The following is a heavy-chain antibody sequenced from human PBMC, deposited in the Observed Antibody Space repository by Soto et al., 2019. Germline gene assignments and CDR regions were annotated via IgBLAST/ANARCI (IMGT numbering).Heavy chain of an antibody. CDR1: GYTFTDYY. CDR3: AKDQGGYMVSGMDV. J-gene: IGHJ6*02. Sequence: QVQLVQSRAEVKKPGASVNVSCKASGYTFTDYYIYWLRQAPGHGLEWMGWINPNSVATNYAHNLQGRVTMTRDTSIRAAYMELSRLSSDDTAVYYCAKDQGGYMVSGMDVWGQGTTVTVSS. V-gene: IGHV1-2*02. D-gene: IGHD2-2*02. CDR2: INPNSVAT.